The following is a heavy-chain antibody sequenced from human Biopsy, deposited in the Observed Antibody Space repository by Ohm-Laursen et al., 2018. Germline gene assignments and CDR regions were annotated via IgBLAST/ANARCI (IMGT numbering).Heavy chain of an antibody. CDR3: ARAVDYYDPYYYYGLDV. CDR1: GGSFSGYY. D-gene: IGHD3-16*01. CDR2: INHSGST. V-gene: IGHV4-34*01. J-gene: IGHJ6*02. Sequence: GTLSLTWAVYGGSFSGYYWSWIRQPPGKGLEWIGEINHSGSTNYNPSLKSRVTISVDTSKNQFSLKLRSVTAADTAVYYCARAVDYYDPYYYYGLDVWGQGTTVTVSS.